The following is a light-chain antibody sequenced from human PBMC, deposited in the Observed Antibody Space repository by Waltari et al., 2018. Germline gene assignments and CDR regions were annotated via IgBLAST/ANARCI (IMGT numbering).Light chain of an antibody. CDR3: QRYGGSPQST. Sequence: EIVLTQSPGTLSLSPGERATLSCRASQRVSSNYLAWYQQKPGQAPSLLIYDASNRATGIPDRFTGSGSGTDFTLTISRLEPEDFAVYYCQRYGGSPQSTFGGGTKVEIK. V-gene: IGKV3-20*01. CDR1: QRVSSNY. J-gene: IGKJ4*01. CDR2: DAS.